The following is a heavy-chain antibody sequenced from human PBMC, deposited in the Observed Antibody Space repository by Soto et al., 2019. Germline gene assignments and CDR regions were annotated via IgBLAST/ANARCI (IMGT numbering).Heavy chain of an antibody. CDR3: ATSTHGLPATDL. V-gene: IGHV3-9*01. CDR2: FSWNGGSI. J-gene: IGHJ2*01. Sequence: GGSLRLSCAASGFTFDDYAMPWVRQAPGKGLGWVSGFSWNGGSIGYADSVKGRFTISRDNAKNSLYLQMNSLRAEDPACYYVATSTHGLPATDLWGRGTLVTVSS. CDR1: GFTFDDYA. D-gene: IGHD2-2*01.